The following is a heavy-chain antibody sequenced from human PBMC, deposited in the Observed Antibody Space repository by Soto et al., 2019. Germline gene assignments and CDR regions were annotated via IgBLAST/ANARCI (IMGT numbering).Heavy chain of an antibody. J-gene: IGHJ4*02. CDR2: IYGNDDK. D-gene: IGHD3-3*01. Sequence: ESGPTLVKPTETLTLTCSFSEFSFTNGRVAVGWIRQPPGKALEWLGLIYGNDDKRFSPSLKSRLTITKDTTSKQVVLTLSNMDPGDTGTYYCAHSDLSGVVIPFGFWGQGTVVTVSS. V-gene: IGHV2-5*01. CDR1: EFSFTNGRVA. CDR3: AHSDLSGVVIPFGF.